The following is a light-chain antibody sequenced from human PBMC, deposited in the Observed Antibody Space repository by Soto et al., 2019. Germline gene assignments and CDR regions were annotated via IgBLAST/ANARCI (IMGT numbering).Light chain of an antibody. CDR2: DVR. V-gene: IGLV2-14*01. CDR3: SSYTRSSTPYV. CDR1: SSDGGGYNY. J-gene: IGLJ1*01. Sequence: QSVLTQPASVSGSPGQSITISCTGTSSDGGGYNYVSWYQQHPGKAPKLMIYDVRNRPSGVSNRFSGSKSGNTASLTISGLQAEDDSDYYCSSYTRSSTPYVFGTGTKVTVL.